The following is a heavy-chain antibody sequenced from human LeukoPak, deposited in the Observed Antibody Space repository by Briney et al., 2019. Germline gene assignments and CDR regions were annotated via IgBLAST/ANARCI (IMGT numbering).Heavy chain of an antibody. J-gene: IGHJ4*02. CDR1: GGSISSYY. V-gene: IGHV4-59*01. D-gene: IGHD2-15*01. CDR2: IYYSGST. Sequence: PSETLSLTCTVSGGSISSYYWSWIRQPPGKGLEWIRYIYYSGSTNYNASLTNRVTISVDTSKNQFSLKLSSVTAADTAVYYCAREVGYCSGGSCYSHFDYWGQGTLVTVSS. CDR3: AREVGYCSGGSCYSHFDY.